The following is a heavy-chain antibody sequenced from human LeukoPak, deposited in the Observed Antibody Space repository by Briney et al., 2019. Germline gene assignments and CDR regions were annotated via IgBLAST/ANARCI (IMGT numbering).Heavy chain of an antibody. D-gene: IGHD2-21*01. V-gene: IGHV3-11*04. Sequence: PGGSLRLSCAASGFTFSDYYMSWIRQAPGKGLEWVSLRSSTSSRAIYYGDSVKGRFTTSRDNAKNSLYLQMNSLRAEDTAVYYCAREIVGTYYYYGVDVWGQGTTVTVSS. CDR2: RSSTSSRAI. CDR1: GFTFSDYY. J-gene: IGHJ6*02. CDR3: AREIVGTYYYYGVDV.